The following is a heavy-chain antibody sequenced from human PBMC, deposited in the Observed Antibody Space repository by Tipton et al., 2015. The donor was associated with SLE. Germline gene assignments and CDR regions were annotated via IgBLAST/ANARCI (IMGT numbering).Heavy chain of an antibody. J-gene: IGHJ4*02. D-gene: IGHD1-7*01. CDR1: GGSIGGHY. CDR3: ARMPPGGWNYYFDY. CDR2: ISYSGST. Sequence: TLSLTCTISGGSIGGHYWTWIRQPPGKGLEWIGWISYSGSTNFNPSLKSRVTISIDKSGSQFSLSLTSVTAADTAVYYCARMPPGGWNYYFDYWGQGTPVTVSS. V-gene: IGHV4-59*11.